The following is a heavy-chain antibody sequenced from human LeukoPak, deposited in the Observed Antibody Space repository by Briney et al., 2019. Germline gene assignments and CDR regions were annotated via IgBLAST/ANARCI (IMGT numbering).Heavy chain of an antibody. D-gene: IGHD5-12*01. V-gene: IGHV3-48*04. CDR2: ISSGGI. CDR1: GFTFSSYS. CDR3: ARERFTKWLRRYYFDY. J-gene: IGHJ4*02. Sequence: GGSLRLSCAASGFTFSSYSMNWVRQAPGKGLEWVAYISSGGIHYADTVKDRFTISRDNAKNSLYLQMNSLRAEDTAVYYCARERFTKWLRRYYFDYWGQGTLVTVSS.